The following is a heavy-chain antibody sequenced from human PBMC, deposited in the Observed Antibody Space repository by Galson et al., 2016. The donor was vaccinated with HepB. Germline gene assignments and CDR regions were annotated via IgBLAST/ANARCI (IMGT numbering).Heavy chain of an antibody. J-gene: IGHJ6*02. D-gene: IGHD2-2*01. CDR3: ARVDVFLVPATNVFDPNDHYYYFMDV. Sequence: ETLSLTCIVSGDSIRNNCWSWIRQSPGKGLECLGYTCNGWSTNNNPSLKSRVSISVDTSKNQFSLKLRSVNTAATAVYYCARVDVFLVPATNVFDPNDHYYYFMDVWGQGTTVTVSS. V-gene: IGHV4-59*01. CDR1: GDSIRNNC. CDR2: TCNGWST.